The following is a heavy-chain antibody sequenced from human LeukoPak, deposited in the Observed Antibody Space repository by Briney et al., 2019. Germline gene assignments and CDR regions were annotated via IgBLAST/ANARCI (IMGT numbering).Heavy chain of an antibody. CDR2: ISGNGGNI. J-gene: IGHJ4*02. D-gene: IGHD2-21*01. V-gene: IGHV3-11*01. CDR3: AKAPVTTCSGAYCYPFDY. Sequence: PGGSLRLSCAASGFTFSDNYMTWVRQAPGKGLEWLSYISGNGGNILYADSVKGRFTISRDSSKNTLYLQMNRLRAEDAAVYYCAKAPVTTCSGAYCYPFDYWGQGTLVTVSS. CDR1: GFTFSDNY.